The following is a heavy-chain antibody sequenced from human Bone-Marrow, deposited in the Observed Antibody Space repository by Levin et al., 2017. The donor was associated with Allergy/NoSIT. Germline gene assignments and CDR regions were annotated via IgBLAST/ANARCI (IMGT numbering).Heavy chain of an antibody. V-gene: IGHV4-39*01. CDR2: IYYSGST. CDR3: ALPAYCSGGSGDAPDAFDI. J-gene: IGHJ3*02. CDR1: GGSISSSSYY. D-gene: IGHD2-15*01. Sequence: SETLSLTCTVSGGSISSSSYYWGWIRQPPGKGLEWIGSIYYSGSTYYNPSLKSRVTISVDTSKNQFSLKLSSVTAADTAVYYCALPAYCSGGSGDAPDAFDIWGQGTMVTVSS.